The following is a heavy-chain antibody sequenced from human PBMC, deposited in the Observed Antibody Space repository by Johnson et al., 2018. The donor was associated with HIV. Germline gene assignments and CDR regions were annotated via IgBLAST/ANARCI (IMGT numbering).Heavy chain of an antibody. Sequence: QLVESGGGVVQPGRSLRLSCAASGFTFSSYAMHWVRQAPGKGLEWVAVISYDGNNKYYADSVKGRFTISRDNSKNPLYLQMNSLRAEDAAVYYCARDGQWLDSSAFDMWGQGTMVTVSS. D-gene: IGHD6-19*01. CDR2: ISYDGNNK. J-gene: IGHJ3*02. V-gene: IGHV3-30-3*01. CDR3: ARDGQWLDSSAFDM. CDR1: GFTFSSYA.